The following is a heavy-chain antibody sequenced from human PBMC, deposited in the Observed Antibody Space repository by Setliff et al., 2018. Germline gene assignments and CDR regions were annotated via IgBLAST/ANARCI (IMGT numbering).Heavy chain of an antibody. CDR2: IIPNFRTT. CDR3: ARRVSGSMQDW. CDR1: GGTFSKYG. D-gene: IGHD1-1*01. V-gene: IGHV1-69*05. Sequence: ASVKVSCKASGGTFSKYGISWVRQAPGQGLEWMGGIIPNFRTTSYAQKFQGRVTISTDESTMTAYMELNSLRPEDTAMYYCARRVSGSMQDWWGQGTLVTVSS. J-gene: IGHJ1*01.